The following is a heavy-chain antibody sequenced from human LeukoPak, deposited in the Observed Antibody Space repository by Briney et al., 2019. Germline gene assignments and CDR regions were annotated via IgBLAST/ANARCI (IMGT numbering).Heavy chain of an antibody. V-gene: IGHV4-59*12. Sequence: PSETLSLTCTVSGDSITSNFWTWIRQPPGKGLEWIRFISHSGTSSYSPSLQSRVTMSVDPSKNQFSLKLSSVTAADTAVYYCARAGAGYFQHWGQGTLVTVSS. CDR2: ISHSGTS. CDR3: ARAGAGYFQH. J-gene: IGHJ1*01. CDR1: GDSITSNF.